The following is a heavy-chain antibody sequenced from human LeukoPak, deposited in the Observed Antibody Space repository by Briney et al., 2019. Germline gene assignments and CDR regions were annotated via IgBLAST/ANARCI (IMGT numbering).Heavy chain of an antibody. D-gene: IGHD2-15*01. CDR1: GGSISSSSYY. CDR2: IYYSGST. V-gene: IGHV4-39*07. Sequence: SETLSLTCTVSGGSISSSSYYWGWIRQPPGKGLEWIGSIYYSGSTYYNPSLKSRVTISVDTSKNQFSLKLSSVTAADTAVYYCARENDQSCHFDYWGQGTLVTVSS. CDR3: ARENDQSCHFDY. J-gene: IGHJ4*02.